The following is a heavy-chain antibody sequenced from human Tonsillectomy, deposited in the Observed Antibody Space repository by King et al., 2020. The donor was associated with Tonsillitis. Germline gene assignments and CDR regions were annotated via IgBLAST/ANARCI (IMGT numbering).Heavy chain of an antibody. CDR3: ARDRVVVPAAIELYYYYGMDV. J-gene: IGHJ6*02. CDR2: ISSSSSYI. Sequence: QLVQSGGGLVKPGGSLRLSCAAPGFTFSSYSMNWVRQAPGKGLEWVSSISSSSSYIYYADSVKGRFTISRDNAKNSLYLQMNSLRAEDTAVYYCARDRVVVPAAIELYYYYGMDVWGQGTTVTVSS. CDR1: GFTFSSYS. V-gene: IGHV3-21*01. D-gene: IGHD2-2*01.